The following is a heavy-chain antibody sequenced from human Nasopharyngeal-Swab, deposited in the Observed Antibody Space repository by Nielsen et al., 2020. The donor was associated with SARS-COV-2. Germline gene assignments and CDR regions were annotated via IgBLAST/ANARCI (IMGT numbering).Heavy chain of an antibody. CDR1: GFTFSTYT. J-gene: IGHJ4*02. D-gene: IGHD3-3*01. Sequence: GGSLRLSCAASGFTFSTYTMHWVRQAPGKGLEWVAVVSYDGSNKYCADSVKGRFTISRDNSKNSLYLQINGLRVEDTAMYYCARDTYHFWSGYRYFDSWGQGTLVTVSS. CDR2: VSYDGSNK. CDR3: ARDTYHFWSGYRYFDS. V-gene: IGHV3-30*04.